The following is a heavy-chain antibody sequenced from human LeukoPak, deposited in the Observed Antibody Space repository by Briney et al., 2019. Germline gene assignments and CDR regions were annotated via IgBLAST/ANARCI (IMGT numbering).Heavy chain of an antibody. CDR2: ISSSSSTI. CDR3: AREIVSETTGFDY. V-gene: IGHV3-48*01. Sequence: SYISSSSSTIYYADSVKGRFTISRDNAKNSLYLQMNSLRAEDTAVYYCAREIVSETTGFDYWGQGTLVTVSS. D-gene: IGHD4-17*01. J-gene: IGHJ4*02.